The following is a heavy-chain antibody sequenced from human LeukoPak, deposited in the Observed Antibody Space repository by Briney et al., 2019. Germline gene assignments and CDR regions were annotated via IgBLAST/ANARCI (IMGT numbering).Heavy chain of an antibody. J-gene: IGHJ4*02. CDR1: GFTVRSTY. CDR2: IYGGGDT. CDR3: ARGSGWDFDY. D-gene: IGHD6-19*01. V-gene: IGHV3-66*01. Sequence: GGSLRLSCAASGFTVRSTYMSWVRQAPGKGLEWVSVIYGGGDTYYADSVKGRFTISRDNSKNTLYLQMNSLRAEDTAVYYCARGSGWDFDYWGQGTLVTVSS.